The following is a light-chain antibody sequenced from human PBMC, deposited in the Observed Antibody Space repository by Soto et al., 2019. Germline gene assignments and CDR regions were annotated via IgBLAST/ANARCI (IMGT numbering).Light chain of an antibody. V-gene: IGKV1-5*01. CDR1: ESISNW. CDR2: DAT. Sequence: DAQLTQSPSTLSASLGDRVTITCRASESISNWLAWYQQKPGKAPKVLIYDATSLESGVPSRFSGSRSGTEFTLTIRSLEPDDCATYYCQQYKSVSNTFGQGTKLELK. CDR3: QQYKSVSNT. J-gene: IGKJ2*01.